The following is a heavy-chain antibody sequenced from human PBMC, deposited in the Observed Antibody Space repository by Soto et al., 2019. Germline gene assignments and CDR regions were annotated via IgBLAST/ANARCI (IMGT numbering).Heavy chain of an antibody. D-gene: IGHD1-7*01. CDR3: GTPRRRTLNSGRPA. V-gene: IGHV1-69*13. CDR2: IIPIFGTA. CDR1: GGTFSSYA. J-gene: IGHJ6*02. Sequence: SVKVSCKASGGTFSSYAISWVRQAPGQGLEWMGGIIPIFGTANYAQKFQGRVTITADESTSTAYRELSSLRSEDTAVYYCGTPRRRTLNSGRPAWGQGPTAPV.